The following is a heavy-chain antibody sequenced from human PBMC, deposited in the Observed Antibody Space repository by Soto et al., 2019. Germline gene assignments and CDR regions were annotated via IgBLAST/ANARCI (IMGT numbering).Heavy chain of an antibody. J-gene: IGHJ6*02. CDR3: AGAYGGRRHRRADYYYALDL. V-gene: IGHV3-13*05. CDR1: GFSFRDYD. CDR2: LGAADDP. D-gene: IGHD4-17*01. Sequence: EVQLVESGGGSVQPGESLRLSCAASGFSFRDYDMHWVRQRTGKGLEWVSGLGAADDPYYIASVKGRFSVSRDNAQNSLFLKINTRRADDRGVYFCAGAYGGRRHRRADYYYALDLWGRGATATVSS.